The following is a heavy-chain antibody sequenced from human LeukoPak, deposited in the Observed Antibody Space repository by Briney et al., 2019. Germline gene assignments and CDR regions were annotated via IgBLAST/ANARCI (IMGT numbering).Heavy chain of an antibody. V-gene: IGHV4-34*01. CDR3: ARIMGDYNILTGLYLNYNFDY. D-gene: IGHD3-9*01. CDR1: GGSFSGYY. J-gene: IGHJ4*02. Sequence: SETLSLTCAVYGGSFSGYYWSWIRQPPGKGLEWIGEINHSGSTNYNPSLKSRVTISVDTSKNQVSLKLRSGTAADTAVYYCARIMGDYNILTGLYLNYNFDYWGQGTLVTVSS. CDR2: INHSGST.